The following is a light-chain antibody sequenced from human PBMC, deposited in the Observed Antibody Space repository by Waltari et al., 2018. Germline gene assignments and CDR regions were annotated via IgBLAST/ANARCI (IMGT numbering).Light chain of an antibody. Sequence: EIVLTQSPGTLSLYQGERATLSCRTSQSVGRTLAWYQQKPGQAPSLLIYGASIRATGIPDRFSGSGSGTDFSLTISRLEPEDFAVYYCQHYVRLPVTFGQGTKVEIK. V-gene: IGKV3-20*01. CDR1: QSVGRT. CDR3: QHYVRLPVT. J-gene: IGKJ1*01. CDR2: GAS.